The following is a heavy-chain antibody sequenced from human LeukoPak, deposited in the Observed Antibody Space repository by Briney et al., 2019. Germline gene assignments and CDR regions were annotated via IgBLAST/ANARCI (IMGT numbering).Heavy chain of an antibody. J-gene: IGHJ3*02. CDR3: AGAYCGGDCYSGRAFDI. D-gene: IGHD2-21*02. V-gene: IGHV4-59*12. CDR1: GGSISTYY. CDR2: IYHSGST. Sequence: SETLSLTCTVSGGSISTYYWSWIRQPPGKGLEWIGYIYHSGSTNYNPSLKSRVTISVDKSKNQFSLKLSSVTAADTAVYYCAGAYCGGDCYSGRAFDIWGQGTMVTVSS.